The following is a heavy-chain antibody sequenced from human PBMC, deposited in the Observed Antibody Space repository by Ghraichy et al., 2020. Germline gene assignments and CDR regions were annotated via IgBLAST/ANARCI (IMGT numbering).Heavy chain of an antibody. CDR3: ARQPAAILGYYYYYYMDV. CDR1: GGSISSYY. J-gene: IGHJ6*03. V-gene: IGHV4-59*01. D-gene: IGHD2-2*02. CDR2: IYYSGST. Sequence: SETLSLTCTVSGGSISSYYWSWIRQPPGKGLEWIGYIYYSGSTNYNPSLKSRVTISVDTSKNQFSLKLSSVTAADTAVYYCARQPAAILGYYYYYYMDVWGKGTTVTVSS.